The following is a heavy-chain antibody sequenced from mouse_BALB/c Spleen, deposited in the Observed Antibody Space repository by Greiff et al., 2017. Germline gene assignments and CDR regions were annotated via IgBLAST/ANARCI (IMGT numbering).Heavy chain of an antibody. Sequence: EVQLQQSGPELGKPGASVKISCKASGYSFTGYNMYWVKQSHRKSLEWIGYIDPYNGGTSYNQKSKGKATLTVDKSSSTAYMHLNSLTSEDSAIYYCARSGGNYEDYAMDYWGQGTSVTVSS. J-gene: IGHJ4*01. CDR3: ARSGGNYEDYAMDY. V-gene: IGHV1S135*01. D-gene: IGHD2-1*01. CDR1: GYSFTGYN. CDR2: IDPYNGGT.